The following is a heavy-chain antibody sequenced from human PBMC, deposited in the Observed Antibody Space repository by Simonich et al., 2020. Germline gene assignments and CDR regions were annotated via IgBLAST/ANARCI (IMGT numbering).Heavy chain of an antibody. J-gene: IGHJ6*03. D-gene: IGHD7-27*01. CDR1: GYTFTGYY. Sequence: QVQLVQSGAEVKKPGASVKVSCKASGYTFTGYYMHWVRQAPGQGLERLGWTNPTSGGTNYEQKFQGRVTMTRYTSISTAYMELSRRRSDDTAVYYCARGALTGDYYYMDVWGKGTTVTVSS. V-gene: IGHV1-2*02. CDR2: TNPTSGGT. CDR3: ARGALTGDYYYMDV.